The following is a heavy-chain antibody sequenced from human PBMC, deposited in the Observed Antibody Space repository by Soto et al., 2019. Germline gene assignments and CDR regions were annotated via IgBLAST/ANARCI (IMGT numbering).Heavy chain of an antibody. CDR1: GFTFRRYA. CDR2: IGGNGGNI. CDR3: ATQDFRGSTGTT. J-gene: IGHJ4*02. V-gene: IGHV3-23*01. D-gene: IGHD1-1*01. Sequence: GGSLRLSVEASGFTFRRYALAWAPQAPGKGLEWVSVIGGNGGNIHNADFVKGRFTISRDNSKNTLYLQMNSLRVEDTAVYICATQDFRGSTGTTWGQGTLVTVSS.